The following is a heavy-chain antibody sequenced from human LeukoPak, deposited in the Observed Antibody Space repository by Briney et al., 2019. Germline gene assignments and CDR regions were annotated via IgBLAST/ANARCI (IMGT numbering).Heavy chain of an antibody. CDR3: ARTNTYFDY. J-gene: IGHJ4*02. CDR1: GGSISSYY. Sequence: PSETLSLTCTVSGGSISSYYWSWIRQPPGKGLEWIGYIYYSGSTNYNPSLKSRVTISVDTSKNQFSLKLSSVTAAGTAVYYCARTNTYFDYWGQGTLVTVSS. V-gene: IGHV4-59*01. CDR2: IYYSGST.